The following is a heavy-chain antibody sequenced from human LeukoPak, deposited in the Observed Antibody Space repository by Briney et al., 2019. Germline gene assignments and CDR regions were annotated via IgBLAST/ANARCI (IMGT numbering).Heavy chain of an antibody. CDR2: ISSSSSYI. J-gene: IGHJ4*02. CDR1: GFTFSSYS. Sequence: GGSLRLSCAASGFTFSSYSMNWVRQAPGKGLEWVSSISSSSSYIYYADSVKGRFTISRDNAKNSLYLRMNSLRAEDTAVYYCARDRDYGETGNYFDYWGQGTLVTVSS. D-gene: IGHD4-17*01. V-gene: IGHV3-21*01. CDR3: ARDRDYGETGNYFDY.